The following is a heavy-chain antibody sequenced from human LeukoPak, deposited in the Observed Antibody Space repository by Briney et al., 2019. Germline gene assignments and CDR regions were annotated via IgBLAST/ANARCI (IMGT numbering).Heavy chain of an antibody. CDR3: ARDGVLRFLEWSQKGMDV. D-gene: IGHD3-3*01. CDR2: IYYSGST. J-gene: IGHJ6*03. V-gene: IGHV4-59*12. CDR1: GGSISGYY. Sequence: PSETLSLTCTVSGGSISGYYWSWIRQPPGKGLEWIGYIYYSGSTNYNPSLKSRVTISVDTSKNQFSLKLSSVTAADTAVYYCARDGVLRFLEWSQKGMDVWGKGTTVTVSS.